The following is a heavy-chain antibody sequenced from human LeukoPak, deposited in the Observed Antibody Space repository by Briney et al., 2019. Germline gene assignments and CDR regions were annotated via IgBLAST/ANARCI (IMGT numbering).Heavy chain of an antibody. CDR1: GFTFTNYW. V-gene: IGHV3-7*01. D-gene: IGHD6-6*01. Sequence: GGSLRLSCAASGFTFTNYWMTWVRQAPGKGLEWVANIKKDGSEKYYVDSGKGGFTISRDNAQNSLFLQMNSLRAEDTAVYYCARDVSDENGSSSRIHLDSWGQGTLVSVSS. CDR3: ARDVSDENGSSSRIHLDS. CDR2: IKKDGSEK. J-gene: IGHJ4*02.